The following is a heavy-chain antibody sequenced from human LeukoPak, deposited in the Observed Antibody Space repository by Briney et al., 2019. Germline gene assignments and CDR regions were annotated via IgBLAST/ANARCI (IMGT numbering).Heavy chain of an antibody. V-gene: IGHV1-2*02. J-gene: IGHJ4*02. D-gene: IGHD3-9*01. Sequence: ASVKVSCKASGYTFTGYYMHWVRQAPGQGLEWMGWINPNSGGTNYAQKFQGRVTMTRDTSISTAYMELSRLRSDDTAVYYCAREGSYDILTGYSASPYFDYWGQGTLVTVSS. CDR1: GYTFTGYY. CDR2: INPNSGGT. CDR3: AREGSYDILTGYSASPYFDY.